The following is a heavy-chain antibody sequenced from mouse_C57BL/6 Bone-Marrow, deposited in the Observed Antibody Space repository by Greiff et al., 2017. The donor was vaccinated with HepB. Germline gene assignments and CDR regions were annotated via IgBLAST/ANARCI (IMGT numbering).Heavy chain of an antibody. D-gene: IGHD2-1*01. CDR1: GYTFTSYG. V-gene: IGHV1-81*01. CDR3: ARRGNYETAWFAY. J-gene: IGHJ3*01. CDR2: IYPRSGNT. Sequence: VQLQESGAELARPGASVKLSCKASGYTFTSYGISWVKQRTGQGLEWIGEIYPRSGNTYYNEKFKGKATLTADKSSSTAYMELRSLTSEDSAVYFCARRGNYETAWFAYWGQGTLVTVSA.